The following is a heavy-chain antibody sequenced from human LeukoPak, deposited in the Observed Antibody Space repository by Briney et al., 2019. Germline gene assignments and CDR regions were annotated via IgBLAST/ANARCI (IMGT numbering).Heavy chain of an antibody. CDR2: VSYSGGT. CDR3: ARLSTYYDFWSPLDY. Sequence: SETLSLTCTVSGASVSSHYWSWIRQPPGKGLEWIGYVSYSGGTNYNPSLKSRVTISLDTSKDQFSLRLNSVTAADTAVYYCARLSTYYDFWSPLDYWGQGTLVTVSS. J-gene: IGHJ4*02. V-gene: IGHV4-59*02. CDR1: GASVSSHY. D-gene: IGHD3-3*01.